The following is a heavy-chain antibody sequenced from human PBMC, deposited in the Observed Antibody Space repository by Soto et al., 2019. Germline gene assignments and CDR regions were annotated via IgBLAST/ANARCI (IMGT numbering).Heavy chain of an antibody. Sequence: AGGSQRLSSTASGFTFSSYGRHWVRQAPGKGLEWVAVISYDGSNKYYADSVKGRFTISRDNSKNTLYLQMNSLRAEDTAVYYCAKEGERYFDWLFPTDLGFDYWGQGTLVTVSS. J-gene: IGHJ4*02. CDR3: AKEGERYFDWLFPTDLGFDY. D-gene: IGHD3-9*01. V-gene: IGHV3-30*18. CDR1: GFTFSSYG. CDR2: ISYDGSNK.